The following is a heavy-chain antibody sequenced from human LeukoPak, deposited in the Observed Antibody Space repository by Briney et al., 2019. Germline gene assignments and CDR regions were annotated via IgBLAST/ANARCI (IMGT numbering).Heavy chain of an antibody. V-gene: IGHV3-30*18. CDR1: GFTFSSYG. J-gene: IGHJ5*02. CDR2: ISHDGNNK. D-gene: IGHD1-1*01. CDR3: AKDCRAGFDP. Sequence: PGGSLRLSCAASGFTFSSYGMHWVRQAPGKGLEGVSIISHDGNNKYYADSVKGRFTISRDNSKNTLYLQMNSLRAEDTAVYYCAKDCRAGFDPWGQGTLVTVSS.